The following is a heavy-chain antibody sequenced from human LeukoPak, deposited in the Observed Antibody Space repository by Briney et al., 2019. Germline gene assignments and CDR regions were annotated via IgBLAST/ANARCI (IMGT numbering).Heavy chain of an antibody. J-gene: IGHJ4*02. Sequence: PGGSLRLSCAASGFTFRSYGIIWVRQAPGKGLEWVSGISGSGGSTYYADSVKGRFTISRDNSKNTVYLQMDSLRAEDTAVYYCERSGKIYFDWLLDYWGQGTLVTVSS. CDR2: ISGSGGST. V-gene: IGHV3-23*01. CDR3: ERSGKIYFDWLLDY. CDR1: GFTFRSYG. D-gene: IGHD3-9*01.